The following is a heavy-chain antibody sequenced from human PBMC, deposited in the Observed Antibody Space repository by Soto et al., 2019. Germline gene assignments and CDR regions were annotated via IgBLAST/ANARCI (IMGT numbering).Heavy chain of an antibody. CDR3: EEELGGEELAYYYYGMDV. V-gene: IGHV1-69*13. CDR1: GGTFSSYA. J-gene: IGHJ6*02. CDR2: IIPIFGTA. Sequence: SVKVSCKASGGTFSSYALSWLRPAPGQGLEWMGGIIPIFGTANYAHKIQGRVTITADESKSTSDLEPSSLRSEDTAVYNCEEELGGEELAYYYYGMDVLDQGTTVTV. D-gene: IGHD1-7*01.